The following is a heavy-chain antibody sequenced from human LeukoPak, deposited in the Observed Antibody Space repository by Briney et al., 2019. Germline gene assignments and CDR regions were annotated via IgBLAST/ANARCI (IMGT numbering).Heavy chain of an antibody. V-gene: IGHV4-34*01. J-gene: IGHJ4*02. Sequence: PSETLSLTCAVYGGSFSGYYWSWIRQPPGKGLEWIGEINHSGSTNYNPSLKSRVTISVDTSKNQFSLKLSSVTAADTAVYYCARHEGVLWFGEPKREGFDYWGQGTLVTVSS. CDR3: ARHEGVLWFGEPKREGFDY. CDR2: INHSGST. CDR1: GGSFSGYY. D-gene: IGHD3-10*01.